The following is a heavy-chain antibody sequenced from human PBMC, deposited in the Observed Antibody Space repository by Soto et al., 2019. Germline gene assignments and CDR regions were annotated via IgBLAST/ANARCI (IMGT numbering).Heavy chain of an antibody. D-gene: IGHD3-9*01. J-gene: IGHJ6*03. CDR2: ISAYNGNT. V-gene: IGHV1-18*01. Sequence: ASVKVSCKASGYTFTSYGISWVRQAPGQGLEWMGWISAYNGNTNYAQKLQGRVTMTTDTSTSTAYMELRSLRSDDTAVYYCARDRGTRYFDWLPHPPYYMDVWGKGTTVTVSS. CDR3: ARDRGTRYFDWLPHPPYYMDV. CDR1: GYTFTSYG.